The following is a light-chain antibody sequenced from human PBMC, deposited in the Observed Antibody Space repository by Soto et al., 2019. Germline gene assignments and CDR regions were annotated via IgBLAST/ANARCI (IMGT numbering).Light chain of an antibody. V-gene: IGLV2-23*02. Sequence: QSALTQPASVSGSPGQSITISCTGTSRDVGCYNLVSWYQQHPGKAPKLMIYEVSKRPSGVSNRFSGSKSGNTASLTISGLQAEDEAVFFCWSYPGTRPFGSSAFGPGTKVT. CDR3: WSYPGTRPFGSSA. CDR1: SRDVGCYNL. CDR2: EVS. J-gene: IGLJ1*01.